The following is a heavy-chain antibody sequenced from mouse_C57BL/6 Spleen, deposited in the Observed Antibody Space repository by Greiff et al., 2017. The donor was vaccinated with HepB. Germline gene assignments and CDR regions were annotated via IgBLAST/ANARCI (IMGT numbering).Heavy chain of an antibody. V-gene: IGHV1-55*01. D-gene: IGHD1-1*01. CDR1: GYTFTSYW. CDR2: IYPGSGST. Sequence: QVQLQQPGAELVKPGASVKMSCKASGYTFTSYWITWVKQRPGQGLEWIGDIYPGSGSTNYNEKFKSKATLTVDPSSSTANMQLSSLTSEDSAVYYCARGVIYYYGKGYFDVWGTGTTVTVSS. CDR3: ARGVIYYYGKGYFDV. J-gene: IGHJ1*03.